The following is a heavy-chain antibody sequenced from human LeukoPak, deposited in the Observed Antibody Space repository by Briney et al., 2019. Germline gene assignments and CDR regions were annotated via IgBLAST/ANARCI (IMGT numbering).Heavy chain of an antibody. V-gene: IGHV1-2*02. CDR2: INPNSGGT. CDR1: GYTFTGYY. D-gene: IGHD3-22*01. Sequence: GASVKVSCKASGYTFTGYYMHWVRQAPGQGLEWMGWINPNSGGTNYAQKFQGRVTMTTDTSTSTAYMELRSLRSDDTAVYYCARVFYYDSSGYSLGYYYGMDVWGQGTTVTVSS. CDR3: ARVFYYDSSGYSLGYYYGMDV. J-gene: IGHJ6*02.